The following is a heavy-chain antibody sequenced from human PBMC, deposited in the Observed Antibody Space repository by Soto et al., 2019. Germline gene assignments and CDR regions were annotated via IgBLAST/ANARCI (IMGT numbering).Heavy chain of an antibody. J-gene: IGHJ4*02. Sequence: TSETLSLTCGVYGGSLSGYSWSWIRQPPGKGLEWIGDINHSGTTDYNPSLKSRVTISIDTSKNQFSLRLSSVTAADTAVYYCARGHLRWLQERYFLEWSRGTLVTVSS. CDR2: INHSGTT. CDR1: GGSLSGYS. CDR3: ARGHLRWLQERYFLE. V-gene: IGHV4-34*01. D-gene: IGHD5-12*01.